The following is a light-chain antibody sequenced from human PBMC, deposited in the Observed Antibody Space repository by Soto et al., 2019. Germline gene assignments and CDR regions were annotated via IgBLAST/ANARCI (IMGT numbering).Light chain of an antibody. CDR2: GAS. J-gene: IGKJ5*01. CDR1: QSVRTK. Sequence: EIVMTQSPDTLYVSPGEGATLSCRASQSVRTKLASYQQKAGQAPRLLIYGASTRATGIPDRFSGSGSGTEFTLTISSLQSDDFAVYYCQQYNSWPPITFGQGTRLEIK. V-gene: IGKV3-15*01. CDR3: QQYNSWPPIT.